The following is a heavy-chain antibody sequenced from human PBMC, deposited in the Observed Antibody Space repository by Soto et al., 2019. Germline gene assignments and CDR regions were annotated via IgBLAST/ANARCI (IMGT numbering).Heavy chain of an antibody. J-gene: IGHJ3*02. V-gene: IGHV5-10-1*01. D-gene: IGHD2-21*02. Sequence: XESLKVSWKCSGYSFTSYLISWVLQMPGKGLEWMGRIDPSDSYTNYSPSFQGHVTISADKSISTAYLQWSSLKASDTAMYYCARVVVVTAISAFDIWGQGTMVTVSS. CDR3: ARVVVVTAISAFDI. CDR1: GYSFTSYL. CDR2: IDPSDSYT.